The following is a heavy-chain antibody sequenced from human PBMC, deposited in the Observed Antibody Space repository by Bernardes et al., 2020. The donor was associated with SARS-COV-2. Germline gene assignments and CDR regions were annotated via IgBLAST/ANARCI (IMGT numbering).Heavy chain of an antibody. CDR1: GGSISSSSYY. J-gene: IGHJ5*02. CDR2: IYYSGST. V-gene: IGHV4-39*01. CDR3: ARHGCSSTSCYWRNWFDP. Sequence: SETLSLTCTVSGGSISSSSYYWGWIRQPPGKWLEWIGSIYYSGSTYYNPSLKSRVTISVDTSKNQFSLKLSSVTAADTAVYYCARHGCSSTSCYWRNWFDPWGQGTLVTVSS. D-gene: IGHD2-2*01.